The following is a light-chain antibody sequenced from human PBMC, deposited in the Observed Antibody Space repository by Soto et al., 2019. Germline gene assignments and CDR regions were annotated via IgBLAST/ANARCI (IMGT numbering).Light chain of an antibody. Sequence: EIVLTQSPATVSXSXXXXXSXSXRASQSVSSYLAWYQQKPGQAPRLLIYDASNRATGIPARFSGSGSGTDFTLTISSLEPEDFAVYYCQQYGSSPWTFGQGTKVDIK. CDR2: DAS. V-gene: IGKV3-11*01. J-gene: IGKJ1*01. CDR3: QQYGSSPWT. CDR1: QSVSSY.